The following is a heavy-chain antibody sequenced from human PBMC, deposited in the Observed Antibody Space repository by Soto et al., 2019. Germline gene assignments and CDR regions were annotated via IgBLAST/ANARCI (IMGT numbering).Heavy chain of an antibody. V-gene: IGHV3-73*01. Sequence: PGGSLRLSCAASGFTFSGSAMHWVRQASGKGLEWVGRIRSKANSYATAYAASVKGRFTISRDDSKNTLYLQMNSLRAEDTAVYYCARGPAPMPLIDYWGQGTLVTVSS. CDR1: GFTFSGSA. J-gene: IGHJ4*02. CDR2: IRSKANSYAT. CDR3: ARGPAPMPLIDY. D-gene: IGHD2-2*01.